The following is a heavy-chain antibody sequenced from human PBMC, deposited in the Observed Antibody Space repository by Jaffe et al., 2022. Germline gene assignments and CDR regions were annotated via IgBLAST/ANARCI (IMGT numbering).Heavy chain of an antibody. D-gene: IGHD5-12*01. CDR3: ATSYRVVQMATMEIKGDAFDI. Sequence: QVQLVQSGAEVKKPGSSVKVSCKASGGTFSSYAISWVRQAPGQGLEWMGGIIPIFGTANYAQKFQGRVTITTDESTSTAYMELSSLRSEDTAVYYCATSYRVVQMATMEIKGDAFDIWGQGTMVTVSS. CDR2: IIPIFGTA. J-gene: IGHJ3*02. CDR1: GGTFSSYA. V-gene: IGHV1-69*05.